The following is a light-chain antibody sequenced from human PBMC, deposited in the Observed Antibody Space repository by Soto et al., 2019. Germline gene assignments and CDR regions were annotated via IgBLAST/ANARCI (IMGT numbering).Light chain of an antibody. Sequence: EVVLTQSPGTLSLSPGERATLSCRASQSVSNTYVAWYQHIPGQTPRLLIYGASNGATGIPDRFSGSGSGTDFTLTISRLEPEDFAVYYCQQHDSSPWMFGQGTKVDIK. CDR3: QQHDSSPWM. V-gene: IGKV3-20*01. CDR1: QSVSNTY. J-gene: IGKJ1*01. CDR2: GAS.